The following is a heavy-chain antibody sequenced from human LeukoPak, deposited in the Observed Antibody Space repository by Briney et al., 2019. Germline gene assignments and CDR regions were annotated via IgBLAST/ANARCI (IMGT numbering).Heavy chain of an antibody. CDR3: ARALAAASHTSFDY. D-gene: IGHD6-13*01. CDR2: ISYDGSNK. V-gene: IGHV3-30*14. CDR1: GFTFSSYA. Sequence: PGGSLRLSCVASGFTFSSYAMHWVRQAPGKGLEWVAFISYDGSNKYYADSVKGRFTISRDISKNTVYLQMNSLRAEDTAVYYCARALAAASHTSFDYWGQGTLVTVSS. J-gene: IGHJ4*02.